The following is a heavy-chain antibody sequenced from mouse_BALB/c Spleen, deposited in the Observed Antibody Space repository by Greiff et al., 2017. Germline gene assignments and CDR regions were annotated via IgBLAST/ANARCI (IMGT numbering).Heavy chain of an antibody. V-gene: IGHV3-6*02. J-gene: IGHJ2*01. CDR1: GYSITSGYY. CDR2: ISYDGSN. CDR3: ARVGDGYPYFDY. D-gene: IGHD2-3*01. Sequence: EVQLQQSGPGLVKPSQSLSLTCSVTGYSITSGYYWNWIRQFPGNKLEWMGYISYDGSNNYNPSLKNRISITRDTSKNQFFLKLNSVTTEDTATYYCARVGDGYPYFDYWGQGTTLTVSS.